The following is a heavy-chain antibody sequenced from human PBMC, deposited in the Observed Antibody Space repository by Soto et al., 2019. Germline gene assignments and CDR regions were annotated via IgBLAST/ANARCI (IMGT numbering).Heavy chain of an antibody. CDR3: GISHDRGGRTTFIY. CDR1: GFTFDDNA. Sequence: PGGSLRLSCAVSGFTFDDNAMHWVRQAPEKGLEWVSGINWKSDIGYADSVKGRFTVSRDNAENSLYLQMNSLRAEDTALYYCGISHDRGGRTTFIYWGQGTQVTVYS. V-gene: IGHV3-9*01. CDR2: INWKSDI. J-gene: IGHJ1*01. D-gene: IGHD3-16*01.